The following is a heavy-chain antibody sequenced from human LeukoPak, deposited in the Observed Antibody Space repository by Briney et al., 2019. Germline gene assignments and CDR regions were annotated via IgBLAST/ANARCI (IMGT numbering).Heavy chain of an antibody. Sequence: SETLSLTCTVSGGSISSYYWSWIRQPPGKGLEWIGYIYYSGSTNYNPSLKSRVTISVDTSKNQFSLKLSSVTAADTAVYYCARHRVTRFSEGGAIDYWGQGTLVTVSS. J-gene: IGHJ4*02. V-gene: IGHV4-59*08. CDR3: ARHRVTRFSEGGAIDY. CDR2: IYYSGST. D-gene: IGHD3-3*01. CDR1: GGSISSYY.